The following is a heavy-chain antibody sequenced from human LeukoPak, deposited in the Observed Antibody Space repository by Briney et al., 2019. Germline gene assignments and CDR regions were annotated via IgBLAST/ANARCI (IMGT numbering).Heavy chain of an antibody. CDR2: IYYSGST. D-gene: IGHD3-10*01. Sequence: SETLSLTCTVSGGSISSGGYYWSWIRQHPGKGLEWIGYIYYSGSTYYNPSLKSRVTISVDTSKNQFSLRLSSVTAADTAVYYCARDYYGSGSPKTNYGMDVWGQGTTVTVSS. CDR3: ARDYYGSGSPKTNYGMDV. V-gene: IGHV4-31*03. CDR1: GGSISSGGYY. J-gene: IGHJ6*02.